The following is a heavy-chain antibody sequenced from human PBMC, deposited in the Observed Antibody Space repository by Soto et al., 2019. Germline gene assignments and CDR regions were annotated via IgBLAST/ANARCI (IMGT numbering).Heavy chain of an antibody. Sequence: SVKVSCKASGGTFSSYAISWVRQAPGQGLEWMGGIIPIFSTANYAQKFQGRVTITADESTSTAYMELSSLRSEDTAVYYCARIGDSPSTNEFDPWDQGTLVTVSS. D-gene: IGHD2-21*01. J-gene: IGHJ5*02. CDR2: IIPIFSTA. V-gene: IGHV1-69*13. CDR1: GGTFSSYA. CDR3: ARIGDSPSTNEFDP.